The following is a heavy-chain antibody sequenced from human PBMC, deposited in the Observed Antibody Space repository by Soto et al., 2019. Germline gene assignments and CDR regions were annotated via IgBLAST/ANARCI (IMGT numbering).Heavy chain of an antibody. Sequence: QVQLVQSGAEVKKPGASVKVSCKASGYTFTSSDINWVRQATGHGLEWMGWMNPNTGNTGYAQKFQGRITLTRSTSVSTAYLELSSLTSDDTAVYYCARGASPWGQGTLVTVSS. J-gene: IGHJ5*02. CDR1: GYTFTSSD. CDR3: ARGASP. V-gene: IGHV1-8*01. CDR2: MNPNTGNT.